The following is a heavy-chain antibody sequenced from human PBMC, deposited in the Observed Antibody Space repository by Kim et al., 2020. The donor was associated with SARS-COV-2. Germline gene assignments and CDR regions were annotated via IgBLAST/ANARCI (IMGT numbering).Heavy chain of an antibody. V-gene: IGHV3-48*03. CDR3: ARGYSSGWGVTY. CDR2: ISSRGSTI. D-gene: IGHD6-19*01. CDR1: GFTFSSYE. J-gene: IGHJ1*01. Sequence: GGSLRLSCAASGFTFSSYEMNWVRQAPGKGLEWVSYISSRGSTIYYADSVKGRFTISRDNAKNSLYLQMNSLRAEDTAIYYCARGYSSGWGVTYWGQGTPVTVSS.